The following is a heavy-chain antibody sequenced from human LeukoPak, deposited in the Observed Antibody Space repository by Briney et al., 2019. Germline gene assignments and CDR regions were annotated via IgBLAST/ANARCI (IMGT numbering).Heavy chain of an antibody. CDR3: ARGLWFGESYNNWFDP. D-gene: IGHD3-10*01. V-gene: IGHV1-18*01. J-gene: IGHJ5*02. CDR1: GYTFTSYG. CDR2: ISAYNGNT. Sequence: ASVKVSCKASGYTFTSYGISWVRQAPGQGLEWMGWISAYNGNTNYAQKLQGRVTMTTDTSTSTAYMELRSLRSDDTAVYYCARGLWFGESYNNWFDPWGQGTLVTVSS.